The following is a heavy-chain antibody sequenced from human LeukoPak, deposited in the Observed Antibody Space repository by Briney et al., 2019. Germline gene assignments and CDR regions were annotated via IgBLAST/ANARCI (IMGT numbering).Heavy chain of an antibody. D-gene: IGHD6-19*01. CDR2: VTSGGSA. CDR1: GFIFSSYA. CDR3: AKKGAVSGTDYFDY. V-gene: IGHV3-23*01. J-gene: IGHJ4*02. Sequence: GGSLRPSCAASGFIFSSYAMSWVRQAPGKGLERVSGVTSGGSAYYADSVTGRFTISRDNSKITLYLQMNSLRAEDTAVYYCAKKGAVSGTDYFDYWGQGTLVTVSS.